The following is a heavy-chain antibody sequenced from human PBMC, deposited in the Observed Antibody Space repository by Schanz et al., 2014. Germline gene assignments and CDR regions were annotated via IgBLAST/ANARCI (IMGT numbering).Heavy chain of an antibody. D-gene: IGHD6-6*01. CDR3: ARVGRSSSSPHGSSGDY. J-gene: IGHJ4*02. V-gene: IGHV4-31*03. CDR1: GDSISSGSYY. CDR2: IYFNGIT. Sequence: QVQLQESGPGLVRPSQTLSLTCTVSGDSISSGSYYWSWIRQHPGKGLEWIGYIYFNGITYYKPSLKARLIISVDTSKNQFSPKLRSVTAPDTAVYYCARVGRSSSSPHGSSGDYWGQGTLVTVSS.